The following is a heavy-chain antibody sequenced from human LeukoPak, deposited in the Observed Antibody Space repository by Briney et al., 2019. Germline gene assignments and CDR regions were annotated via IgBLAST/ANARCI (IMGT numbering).Heavy chain of an antibody. CDR3: ARAGMDTAMVVDY. V-gene: IGHV4-30-4*01. CDR1: GGSISSGDYY. D-gene: IGHD5-18*01. Sequence: SETLSLTCTVSGGSISSGDYYWRWTRQPPGKGLEWIGYIYYSGSTYYNPSLKSRVPISVETSKNQFSLKLSSVTTADTAVYYCARAGMDTAMVVDYWGQGTLVTVSS. J-gene: IGHJ4*02. CDR2: IYYSGST.